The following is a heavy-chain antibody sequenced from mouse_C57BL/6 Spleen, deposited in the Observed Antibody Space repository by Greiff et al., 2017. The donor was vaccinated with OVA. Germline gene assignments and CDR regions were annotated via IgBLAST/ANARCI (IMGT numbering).Heavy chain of an antibody. CDR1: GFSLTSYG. D-gene: IGHD2-4*01. CDR3: ASLYDYDGGGAMDY. CDR2: IWSGGST. Sequence: VKLQQSGPGLVQPSQSLSITCTVSGFSLTSYGVHWVRQSPGKGLEWLGVIWSGGSTDYNAAFISRLSISKDNSKSQVFFKMNSLQADDTAIYYCASLYDYDGGGAMDYWGQGTSVTVSS. J-gene: IGHJ4*01. V-gene: IGHV2-2*01.